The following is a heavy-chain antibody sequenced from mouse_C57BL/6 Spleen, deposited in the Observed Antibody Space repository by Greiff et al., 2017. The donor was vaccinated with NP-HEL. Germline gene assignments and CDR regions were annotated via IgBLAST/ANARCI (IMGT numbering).Heavy chain of an antibody. CDR1: GFTFSNYW. D-gene: IGHD3-3*01. CDR2: IRLKSDNYAT. J-gene: IGHJ2*01. V-gene: IGHV6-3*01. CDR3: TDPLLGY. Sequence: DVQLQESGGGLVQPGGSMKLSCVASGFTFSNYWMNWVRQSPEKGLEWVAQIRLKSDNYATHYAESVKGRFTISRDDSKSSVYLQMNNLRAEDTGIYYCTDPLLGYWGQGTTLTVSS.